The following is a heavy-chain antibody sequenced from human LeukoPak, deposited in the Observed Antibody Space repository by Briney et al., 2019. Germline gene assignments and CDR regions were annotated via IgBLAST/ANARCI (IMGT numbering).Heavy chain of an antibody. D-gene: IGHD5-18*01. CDR1: GYSFSTYW. CDR2: IYPGDSDT. J-gene: IGHJ4*02. Sequence: PGESLKISCKGSGYSFSTYWIGWVRQMPGKGLEWMGIIYPGDSDTRYSPSFQGQVTISADKSISTAYLQWSSLTASDTAMYYCTRRGHTYGHPDYWGQGTLVTVPS. V-gene: IGHV5-51*01. CDR3: TRRGHTYGHPDY.